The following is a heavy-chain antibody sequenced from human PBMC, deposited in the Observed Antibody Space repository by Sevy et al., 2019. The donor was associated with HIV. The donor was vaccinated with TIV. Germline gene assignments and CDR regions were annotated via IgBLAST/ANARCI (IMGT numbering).Heavy chain of an antibody. CDR1: GFIFSSYW. D-gene: IGHD2-8*01. V-gene: IGHV3-33*08. Sequence: GGSLRLSCAASGFIFSSYWMSWVRQAPGKGLEWVAVIGYDGNNKYYADSVKGRFTISRDNSKNTLFLQMDSLRAEDTAVYYCARDPRMYGDYLLAYFDYWGQGALVTVSS. CDR3: ARDPRMYGDYLLAYFDY. J-gene: IGHJ4*02. CDR2: IGYDGNNK.